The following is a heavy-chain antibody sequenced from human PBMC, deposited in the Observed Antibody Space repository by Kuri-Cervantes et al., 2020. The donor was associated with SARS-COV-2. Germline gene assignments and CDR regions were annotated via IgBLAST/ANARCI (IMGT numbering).Heavy chain of an antibody. D-gene: IGHD3-10*01. CDR2: IDASGKSR. V-gene: IGHV3-48*02. CDR3: ARVVRGVSVHWFDP. CDR1: GLTFSSRS. Sequence: GESLKISCAVSGLTFSSRSMNWVRQAPGMGLEWVSHIDASGKSRYYIDSVQGRFTISRDNARNSLYLQMNSLTEEDTAVYYCARVVRGVSVHWFDPWGQGTLVTVSS. J-gene: IGHJ5*02.